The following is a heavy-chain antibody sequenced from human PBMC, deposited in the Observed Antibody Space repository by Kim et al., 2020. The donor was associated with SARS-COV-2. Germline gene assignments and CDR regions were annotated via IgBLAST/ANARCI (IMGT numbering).Heavy chain of an antibody. D-gene: IGHD6-19*01. CDR3: VRSRSSGWLHFDY. V-gene: IGHV3-74*01. J-gene: IGHJ4*02. Sequence: YADSVKGRFTISRDNAKNTLYLQMNSLRAEDTAVYYCVRSRSSGWLHFDYWGQGTLVTVSS.